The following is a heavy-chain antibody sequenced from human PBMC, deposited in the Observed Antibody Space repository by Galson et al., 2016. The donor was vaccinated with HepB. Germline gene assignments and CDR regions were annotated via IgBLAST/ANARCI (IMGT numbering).Heavy chain of an antibody. D-gene: IGHD6-19*01. Sequence: SLRLSCAASGFTSTNYAMTWVRQAPGRGLEWVSTIRGDGSATLYADSVKGRFTISTDSSKNTLYLQMCGLRAEDTAVYYCAKAQPTHTIGWGGAFDVWGQGTMVTVFS. CDR2: IRGDGSAT. V-gene: IGHV3-23*01. CDR3: AKAQPTHTIGWGGAFDV. J-gene: IGHJ3*01. CDR1: GFTSTNYA.